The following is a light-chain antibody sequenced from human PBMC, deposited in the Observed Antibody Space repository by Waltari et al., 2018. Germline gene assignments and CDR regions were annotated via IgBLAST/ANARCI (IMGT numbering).Light chain of an antibody. Sequence: DIQMTQSPSSLSASVGDRVTITCRANQGINNYLSWFQQKSGKAPKALIYGASSLQSGVPSKFSGSGSGTDFTLTISNLQPEDSATYYCLQYNSYPRTFGQGTKVEIK. CDR2: GAS. J-gene: IGKJ1*01. V-gene: IGKV1-16*02. CDR1: QGINNY. CDR3: LQYNSYPRT.